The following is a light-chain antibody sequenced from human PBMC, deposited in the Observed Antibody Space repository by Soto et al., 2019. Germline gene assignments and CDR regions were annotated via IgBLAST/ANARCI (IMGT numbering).Light chain of an antibody. V-gene: IGKV2-28*01. Sequence: DIVMTQSPLSLPVTPGEPASISCRSSQSLLHSNGYNYLDWYLQKPVQSPQLLIYLGSNRASGVPDRYSGSGSGTDFTLKISRVEAEDVGVYYCMQALQSPPYMYTFGQGTKLDIK. J-gene: IGKJ2*01. CDR3: MQALQSPPYMYT. CDR1: QSLLHSNGYNY. CDR2: LGS.